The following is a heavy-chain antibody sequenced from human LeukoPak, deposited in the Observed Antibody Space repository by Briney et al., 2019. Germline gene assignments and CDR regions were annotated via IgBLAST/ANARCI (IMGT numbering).Heavy chain of an antibody. J-gene: IGHJ6*02. CDR3: TIESPRMSSV. CDR2: FDPKNGET. CDR1: GHTLTQFS. V-gene: IGHV1-24*01. D-gene: IGHD6-6*01. Sequence: ASVKVSGKVSGHTLTQFSIHWVRQTPEKGLQWLGSFDPKNGETLYVQKFQDRVTMTADTSIDTAYMVLSSLRSEDTALYYCTIESPRMSSVWGQGTTVTVSS.